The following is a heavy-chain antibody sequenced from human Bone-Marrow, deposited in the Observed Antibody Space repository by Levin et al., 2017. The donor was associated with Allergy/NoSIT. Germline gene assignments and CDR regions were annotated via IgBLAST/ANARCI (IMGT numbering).Heavy chain of an antibody. Sequence: GGSLRLSCTASGFTFDDYAMHWVRQAPGRGLEWVSGINWNSGGVAYAASVKGRFAISRDNVKNSLYLQMNSLRAEDTAFYYCAKGQSIAGRPRLSGMDVWGQGTTVTVSS. J-gene: IGHJ6*02. V-gene: IGHV3-9*01. D-gene: IGHD6-6*01. CDR3: AKGQSIAGRPRLSGMDV. CDR1: GFTFDDYA. CDR2: INWNSGGV.